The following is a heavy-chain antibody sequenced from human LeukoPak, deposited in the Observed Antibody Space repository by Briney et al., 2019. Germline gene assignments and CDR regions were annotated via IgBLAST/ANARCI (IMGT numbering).Heavy chain of an antibody. CDR2: IWYDGSNK. J-gene: IGHJ6*02. CDR3: AGGVVPGPGYGMDV. CDR1: GFTFSSYG. Sequence: GGSPRLSCAASGFTFSSYGMHWVRQAPGKGLEWVAVIWYDGSNKYYADSVKGRFTISRDNSKNTLYLQMNSLRAEDTAVYYCAGGVVPGPGYGMDVWGQGTTVTVSS. D-gene: IGHD2-2*01. V-gene: IGHV3-33*01.